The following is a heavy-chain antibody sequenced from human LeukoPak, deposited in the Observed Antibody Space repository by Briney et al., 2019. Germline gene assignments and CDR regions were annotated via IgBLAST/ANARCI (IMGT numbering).Heavy chain of an antibody. J-gene: IGHJ6*03. D-gene: IGHD3-22*01. CDR3: ARDVGMIVVENYYYSMDV. V-gene: IGHV3-20*04. CDR1: GFTFDDYG. CDR2: INWNGGST. Sequence: GGSLRLSCAASGFTFDDYGMSWLRQAPGKGLEWVSGINWNGGSTGYADSVKGRFTISRDNAKNSLYLQMNRLRAEDTALYYCARDVGMIVVENYYYSMDVWGKGTTVTVSS.